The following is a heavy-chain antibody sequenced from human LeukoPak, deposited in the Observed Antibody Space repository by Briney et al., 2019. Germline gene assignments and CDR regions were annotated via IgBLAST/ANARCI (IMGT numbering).Heavy chain of an antibody. CDR3: ARKTDHQTEGFY. Sequence: PGGSLRLSCAASGFSVSRNYMTWVRQAPGEGLEWVSLIYSGGSTSYADSVKGRFTISRDNSKNTLYLQMNSLRAEDTAVYYCARKTDHQTEGFYWGQGTLVTVSS. CDR1: GFSVSRNY. J-gene: IGHJ4*02. CDR2: IYSGGST. V-gene: IGHV3-66*01. D-gene: IGHD1-1*01.